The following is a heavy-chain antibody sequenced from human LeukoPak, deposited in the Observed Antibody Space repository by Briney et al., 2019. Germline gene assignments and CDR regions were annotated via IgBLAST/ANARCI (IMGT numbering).Heavy chain of an antibody. Sequence: PGGSLRLSCAASGFTFSSYSMNWVRQAPGKGLEWVSSISSSSSYIYYADSVKGRFTISRDNAKNSLYLQMNSLRAVDAAVYYCASLEPAAIGGAFDIWGQGTMVTVSS. CDR2: ISSSSSYI. V-gene: IGHV3-21*01. D-gene: IGHD2-2*01. CDR1: GFTFSSYS. J-gene: IGHJ3*02. CDR3: ASLEPAAIGGAFDI.